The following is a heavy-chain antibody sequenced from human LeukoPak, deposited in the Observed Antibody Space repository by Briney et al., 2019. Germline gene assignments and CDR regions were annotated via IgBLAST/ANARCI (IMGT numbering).Heavy chain of an antibody. J-gene: IGHJ3*02. Sequence: PTGGSLRLSCAASGFTFSNYGMHWVRQAPDKGLEWVAFLQNDGSDIHYADSVEGRFTISRDNSKNTLYLQMNSLRAEDTAVYYCANRRGTQVLGNNIDIWGQGTLVTVSS. D-gene: IGHD1-1*01. CDR2: LQNDGSDI. CDR1: GFTFSNYG. V-gene: IGHV3-30*02. CDR3: ANRRGTQVLGNNIDI.